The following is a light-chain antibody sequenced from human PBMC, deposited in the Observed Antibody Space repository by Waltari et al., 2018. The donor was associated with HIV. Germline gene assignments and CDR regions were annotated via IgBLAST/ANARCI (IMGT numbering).Light chain of an antibody. CDR2: YFI. Sequence: QSVLTQPASVSGDRGQRITISCAGGSYNIEPGFDVHWNQQLQGKAPKLLIFYFINRPSVVPDRFAGYKYGTSASLAITGLQAEDEADYDCQSYDTSLANWVFGGGTKLTVL. V-gene: IGLV1-40*01. J-gene: IGLJ3*02. CDR3: QSYDTSLANWV. CDR1: SYNIEPGFD.